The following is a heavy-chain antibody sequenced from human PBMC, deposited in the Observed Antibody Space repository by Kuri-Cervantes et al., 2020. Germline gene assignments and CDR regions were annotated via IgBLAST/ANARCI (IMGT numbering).Heavy chain of an antibody. V-gene: IGHV3-66*01. CDR2: IYSGGST. Sequence: GESLKISCAASGFTFSSYWMHWVRQAPGKGLVWVSVIYSGGSTYYADSVKGRFTVSRDNSKNTLYLQMNSLRAEDTAVYYCARGVTDFWSGYYRGGFDYWGQGTLVTVSS. CDR1: GFTFSSYW. D-gene: IGHD3-3*01. CDR3: ARGVTDFWSGYYRGGFDY. J-gene: IGHJ4*02.